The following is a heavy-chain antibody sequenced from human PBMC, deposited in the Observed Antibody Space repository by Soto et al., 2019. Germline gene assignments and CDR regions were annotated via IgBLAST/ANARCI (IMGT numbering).Heavy chain of an antibody. V-gene: IGHV3-7*01. CDR3: ARAGESSGWYYFDY. D-gene: IGHD6-19*01. CDR2: IKQDGREK. J-gene: IGHJ4*02. CDR1: GFTFSSYW. Sequence: GGSLRLSCAASGFTFSSYWMSWVRQAPGKGLGWVANIKQDGREKYYVDSVKGRFTISRDNAKNSLYLQMNSLRAEDTAVYYCARAGESSGWYYFDYWGQGTLVTVSS.